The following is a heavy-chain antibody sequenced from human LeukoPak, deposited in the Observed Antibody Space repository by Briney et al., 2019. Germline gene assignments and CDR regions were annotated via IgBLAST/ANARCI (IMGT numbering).Heavy chain of an antibody. V-gene: IGHV3-23*01. CDR3: ARGAAAGTLSGWYHYPSDY. J-gene: IGHJ4*02. CDR2: ISGSGGST. CDR1: GFTFSSYA. D-gene: IGHD6-13*01. Sequence: TGGSLRLSCAASGFTFSSYAMSWVRQAPGKGLEWVSAISGSGGSTYYADSVKGRFTISRDNSKNTLYLQMNSLRVEDTAVYYCARGAAAGTLSGWYHYPSDYWGQGTLVTVSS.